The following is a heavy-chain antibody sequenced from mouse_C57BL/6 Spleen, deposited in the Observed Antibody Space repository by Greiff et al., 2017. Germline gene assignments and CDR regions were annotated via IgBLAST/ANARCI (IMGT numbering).Heavy chain of an antibody. Sequence: QVQLKQSGPELVKPGASVKISCKASGYAFSSSWMNWVKQRPGKGLEWIGRIYPGDGDTNYNGKFKGKATLTADKSSSTAYMQLSSLTSEDSAVYFGAREGAQALYAMDYWGQGTSVTVSS. CDR3: AREGAQALYAMDY. V-gene: IGHV1-82*01. CDR2: IYPGDGDT. J-gene: IGHJ4*01. D-gene: IGHD3-2*02. CDR1: GYAFSSSW.